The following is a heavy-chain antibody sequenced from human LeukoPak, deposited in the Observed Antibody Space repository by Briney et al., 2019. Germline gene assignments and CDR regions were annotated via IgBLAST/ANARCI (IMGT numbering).Heavy chain of an antibody. CDR2: IYYSGST. Sequence: ASETLSLTCTVSGASISSGDYYWSWIRQPPGKGLEWIGYIYYSGSTYYNPSLKSRVTISVDTSKNQFSLKLSSVTAADTAVYYCARARVVVVPAAIWYWFDPWGQGTLVTVSS. CDR3: ARARVVVVPAAIWYWFDP. D-gene: IGHD2-2*01. CDR1: GASISSGDYY. J-gene: IGHJ5*02. V-gene: IGHV4-30-4*01.